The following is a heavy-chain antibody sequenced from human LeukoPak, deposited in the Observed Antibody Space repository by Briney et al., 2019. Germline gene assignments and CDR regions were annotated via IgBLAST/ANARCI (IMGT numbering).Heavy chain of an antibody. CDR2: INPNSGGT. V-gene: IGHV1-2*02. CDR1: GYTFTGYY. Sequence: ASVKVSCKASGYTFTGYYMHWVRQAPGQGLEWMGWINPNSGGTNYAQKFQGRVTMTRDTSISTAYMELSGLRSDDTAVYYCARVESKEWLFFDYWGQGTLVTVSS. CDR3: ARVESKEWLFFDY. D-gene: IGHD3-3*01. J-gene: IGHJ4*02.